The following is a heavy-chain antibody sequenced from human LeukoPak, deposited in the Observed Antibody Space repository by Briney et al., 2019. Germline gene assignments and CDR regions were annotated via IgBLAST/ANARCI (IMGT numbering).Heavy chain of an antibody. V-gene: IGHV1-18*01. CDR2: ISGYNGYT. CDR3: ARMMTPRHYYDRSGYYYGAFDI. J-gene: IGHJ3*02. Sequence: ASVKVSCKTSGYTFTNYGISWVRQAPGQGLEWMGWISGYNGYTNYAQKLQGRVTMTTDTSTSTAYMELRSLRSDDTAVYYCARMMTPRHYYDRSGYYYGAFDIWGQGTMVTVSS. CDR1: GYTFTNYG. D-gene: IGHD3-22*01.